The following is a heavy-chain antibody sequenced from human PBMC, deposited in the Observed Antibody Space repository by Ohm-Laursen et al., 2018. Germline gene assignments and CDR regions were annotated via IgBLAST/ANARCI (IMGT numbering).Heavy chain of an antibody. CDR1: GESISGYY. CDR3: AVSEVRYSFTYLADF. V-gene: IGHV4-4*07. Sequence: SETLSLTCTVSGESISGYYWSWIRQPAGKGLEWIGRMYATGSSNYNPSLNSRVTMSVDTSRNQFSLKLTSVTAADAAVYYCAVSEVRYSFTYLADFWGQGTLVTVPS. CDR2: MYATGSS. D-gene: IGHD3-9*01. J-gene: IGHJ4*02.